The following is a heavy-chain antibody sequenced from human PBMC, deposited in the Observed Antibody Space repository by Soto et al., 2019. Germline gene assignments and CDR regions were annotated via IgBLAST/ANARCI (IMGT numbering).Heavy chain of an antibody. D-gene: IGHD2-2*01. J-gene: IGHJ4*02. Sequence: SETLSLTCTVSGGSISSYYWSWIRQPAGKGLEWIGRIYTSGSTNYNPSLKSRVTMPVDTSKNQFSLKLSSVTAADTAVYYCARAYCSSTSCPLFDYWGQGTLVTVSS. CDR1: GGSISSYY. CDR3: ARAYCSSTSCPLFDY. CDR2: IYTSGST. V-gene: IGHV4-4*07.